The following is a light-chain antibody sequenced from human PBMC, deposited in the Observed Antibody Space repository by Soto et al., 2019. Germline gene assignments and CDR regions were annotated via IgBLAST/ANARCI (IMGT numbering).Light chain of an antibody. CDR3: CSYAGSSTLEV. CDR1: SSDVGSYNL. V-gene: IGLV2-23*01. Sequence: QSVLTQPASLSGSPGQSITISCTGTSSDVGSYNLVSWYQQHPGRAPKLMIYEGSKRPSGVSNRFSGSKSGNTASLTISGLQAEDEADYYCCSYAGSSTLEVFGTGTKVTVL. J-gene: IGLJ1*01. CDR2: EGS.